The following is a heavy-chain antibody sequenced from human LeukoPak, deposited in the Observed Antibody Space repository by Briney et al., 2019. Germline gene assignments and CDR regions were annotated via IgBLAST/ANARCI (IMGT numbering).Heavy chain of an antibody. D-gene: IGHD6-19*01. Sequence: GGSLRLSCTASGFTFSSYSLNWVRQAPGKGLEWVSSVSTGSNYIYYADSVKGRFTISRDNSENTVYLQMNSLRAEDTAVYYCAKDRGAVAGTVFFFDYWGQGTLVTVSS. J-gene: IGHJ4*02. CDR1: GFTFSSYS. V-gene: IGHV3-21*04. CDR3: AKDRGAVAGTVFFFDY. CDR2: VSTGSNYI.